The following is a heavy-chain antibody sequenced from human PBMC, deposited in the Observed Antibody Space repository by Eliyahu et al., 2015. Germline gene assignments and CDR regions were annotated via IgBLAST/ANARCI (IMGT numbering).Heavy chain of an antibody. CDR1: GFSXXXHX. CDR2: VSFDGSNT. Sequence: QVQLEESGGAVVQPGXSLRLSCSASGFSXXXHXLHWVRQVPGKGLEWVAVVSFDGSNTDYADSVKGRFTTSRDNSKNMLYLQMNSLRPEDTAVYYCARPYLGRDGQKGGNWFDPWGQGTLVTVSS. J-gene: IGHJ5*02. V-gene: IGHV3-30*03. CDR3: ARPYLGRDGQKGGNWFDP. D-gene: IGHD5-24*01.